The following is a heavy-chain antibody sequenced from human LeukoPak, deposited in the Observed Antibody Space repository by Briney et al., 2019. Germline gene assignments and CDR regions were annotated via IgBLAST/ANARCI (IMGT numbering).Heavy chain of an antibody. CDR1: GFTFSSYA. J-gene: IGHJ4*02. V-gene: IGHV3-23*01. Sequence: GGSLRLSCAASGFTFSSYAMSWVRQAPGKGLEWVSAISGSGGSTYFADSVKGRFTISRDNSKNTLYLQMNSLRAEDTAVYYCAKDCNYDSSGYLGWGQGTLVTVSS. CDR2: ISGSGGST. CDR3: AKDCNYDSSGYLG. D-gene: IGHD3-22*01.